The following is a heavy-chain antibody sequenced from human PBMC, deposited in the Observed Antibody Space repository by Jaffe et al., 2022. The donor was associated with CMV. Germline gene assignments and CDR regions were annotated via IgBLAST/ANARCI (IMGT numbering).Heavy chain of an antibody. D-gene: IGHD3-3*01. CDR1: GGSISSSSYY. CDR2: IYYSGST. Sequence: QLQLQESGPGLVKPSETLSLTCTVSGGSISSSSYYWGWIRQPPGKGLEWIGSIYYSGSTYYNPSLKSRVTISVDTSKNQFSLKLSSVTAADTAVYYCARQGYDFWSGYYNSFDYWGQGTLVTVSS. CDR3: ARQGYDFWSGYYNSFDY. J-gene: IGHJ4*02. V-gene: IGHV4-39*01.